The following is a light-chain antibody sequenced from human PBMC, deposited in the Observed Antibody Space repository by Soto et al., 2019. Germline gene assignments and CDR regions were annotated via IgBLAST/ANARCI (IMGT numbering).Light chain of an antibody. CDR2: DAS. CDR1: QSISSW. CDR3: QQYENYWT. J-gene: IGKJ1*01. V-gene: IGKV1-5*01. Sequence: DIHMTHSPSTLSASLGDTVTMTCRASQSISSWLAWYQHKPGKAPKLLIYDASNLDSGVPSRFSGSGSGTEFSLTTSNLQPDDCATYYCQQYENYWTFGQGTKVDI.